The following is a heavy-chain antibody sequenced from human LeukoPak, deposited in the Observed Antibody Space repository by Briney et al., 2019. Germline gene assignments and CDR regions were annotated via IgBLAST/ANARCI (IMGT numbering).Heavy chain of an antibody. CDR3: AKDLRFNYVWEAGY. CDR1: GFTVSSNY. Sequence: PGGSLRLSCAASGFTVSSNYMSWVRQAPGKGLEWVSVIYSGGSTYYADSVKGRFAISRDNSKNTLYLQMNSLRAEDTAVYYCAKDLRFNYVWEAGYWGQGTLVTVSS. V-gene: IGHV3-53*01. CDR2: IYSGGST. J-gene: IGHJ4*02. D-gene: IGHD3-16*01.